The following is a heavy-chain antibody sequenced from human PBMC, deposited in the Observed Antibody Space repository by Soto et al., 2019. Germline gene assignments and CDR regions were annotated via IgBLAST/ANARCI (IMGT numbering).Heavy chain of an antibody. CDR2: MEPSTGRT. J-gene: IGHJ4*02. V-gene: IGHV1-8*01. D-gene: IGHD1-26*01. CDR1: GYSFTSLD. CDR3: ARGVSAGVDH. Sequence: ASVKVSCKASGYSFTSLDINWVRQTAGQGLEWMGWMEPSTGRTGYAQKFQGRVTVTRDTSINTAYMELTTLTSDDTAFYYCARGVSAGVDHWGQGTLVTVSS.